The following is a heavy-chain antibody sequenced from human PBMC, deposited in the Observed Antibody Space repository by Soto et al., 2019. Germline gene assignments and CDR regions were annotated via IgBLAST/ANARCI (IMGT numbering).Heavy chain of an antibody. CDR3: ARGAYYCDSSGLSY. V-gene: IGHV3-48*04. D-gene: IGHD3-22*01. CDR1: GSTFSSYT. Sequence: PGGSLRLSCAASGSTFSSYTMNWVRQAPGKGLEWVSYISSSSSTIYYADSVKGRFTISRDNAKNSLYLQMNSLRAEDTAVYYCARGAYYCDSSGLSYWGQGTLVTVSS. J-gene: IGHJ4*02. CDR2: ISSSSSTI.